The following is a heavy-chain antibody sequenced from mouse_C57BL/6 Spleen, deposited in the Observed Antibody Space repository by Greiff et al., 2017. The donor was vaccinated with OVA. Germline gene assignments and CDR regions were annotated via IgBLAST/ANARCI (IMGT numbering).Heavy chain of an antibody. CDR2: ISSGSSTI. Sequence: EVKLQESGGGLVKPGGSLKLSCAASGFTFSDYGMHWVRQAPEKGLEWVAYISSGSSTIYYADTVKGRFTISRDNAKNTLFLQMTSLRSEDTAMYYCARYELYYGSSYWYFDVWGTGTTVTVSS. V-gene: IGHV5-17*01. CDR3: ARYELYYGSSYWYFDV. D-gene: IGHD1-1*01. CDR1: GFTFSDYG. J-gene: IGHJ1*03.